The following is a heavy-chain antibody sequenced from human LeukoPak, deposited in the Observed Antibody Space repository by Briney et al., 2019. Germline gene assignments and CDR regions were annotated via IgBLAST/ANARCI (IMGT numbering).Heavy chain of an antibody. CDR3: AKASLYYYYYMDV. CDR2: IWYDGSNK. V-gene: IGHV3-33*06. Sequence: GGSLRLSCTASGFTFSAYAMMWVRQAPGKGLEWVAVIWYDGSNKYYADSVKGRFTISRDNSKNTLYLQMNSLRAEDTAVYYCAKASLYYYYYMDVWGKGTTVTVSS. CDR1: GFTFSAYA. J-gene: IGHJ6*03.